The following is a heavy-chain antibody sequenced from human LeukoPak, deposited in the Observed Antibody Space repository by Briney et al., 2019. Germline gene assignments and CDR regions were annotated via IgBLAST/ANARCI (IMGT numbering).Heavy chain of an antibody. D-gene: IGHD3/OR15-3a*01. Sequence: ASVKVSCKASGYTCTSYGISWVRQAPGQGLEWMGWISAYNGNTNYAQKLQGRVTMTTDTSTSTAYMELRSLRSEDTAVYYCARGTGWGSVWYFDLWGRGTLVTVSS. J-gene: IGHJ2*01. CDR1: GYTCTSYG. V-gene: IGHV1-18*01. CDR3: ARGTGWGSVWYFDL. CDR2: ISAYNGNT.